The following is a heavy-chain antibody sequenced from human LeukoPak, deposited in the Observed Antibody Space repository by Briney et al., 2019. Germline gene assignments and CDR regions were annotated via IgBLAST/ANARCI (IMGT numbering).Heavy chain of an antibody. CDR2: ISYDGSNK. Sequence: RRSLRLSCAASGFTFSSYAMHWVRQAPGKGLEWVAVISYDGSNKYYADSVKGRFTISRDNSKNTLYLQMNSLRAEDTAVYYCARDAADGSYYDYWGQGTLVTVSS. D-gene: IGHD6-13*01. CDR3: ARDAADGSYYDY. V-gene: IGHV3-30-3*01. J-gene: IGHJ4*02. CDR1: GFTFSSYA.